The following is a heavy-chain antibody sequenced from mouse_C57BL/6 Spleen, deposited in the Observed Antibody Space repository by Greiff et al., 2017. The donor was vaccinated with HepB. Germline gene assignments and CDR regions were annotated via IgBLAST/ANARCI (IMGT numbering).Heavy chain of an antibody. CDR2: IYPGDGDT. CDR3: ARDLDYGSSGYCDY. D-gene: IGHD1-1*01. Sequence: QVQLKESGAELVKPGASVKISCKASGYAFSSYWMNWVKQRPGKGLEWIGQIYPGDGDTNYNGKFKGKATLTADKSSSTAYMQLSSLTSEDSAVYFCARDLDYGSSGYCDYWGQGTTLTVSS. J-gene: IGHJ2*01. CDR1: GYAFSSYW. V-gene: IGHV1-80*01.